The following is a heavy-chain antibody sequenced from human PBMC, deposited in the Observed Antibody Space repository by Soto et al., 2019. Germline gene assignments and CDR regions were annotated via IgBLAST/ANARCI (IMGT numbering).Heavy chain of an antibody. CDR1: GFTFSSYA. CDR3: ASLPGDILVVPADPPPRTFDI. J-gene: IGHJ3*02. D-gene: IGHD2-2*01. Sequence: SGGSLRLSCAASGFTFSSYAMSWVRQAPGKGLEWVSAISGSGGSTYYADSVKGRFTISRDNSKNTLYLQMNSLRAEDTAVYYCASLPGDILVVPADPPPRTFDIWGQGTMVTVSS. CDR2: ISGSGGST. V-gene: IGHV3-23*01.